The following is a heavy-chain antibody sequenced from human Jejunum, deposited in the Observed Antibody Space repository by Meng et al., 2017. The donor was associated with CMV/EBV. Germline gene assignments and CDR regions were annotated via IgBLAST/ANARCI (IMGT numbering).Heavy chain of an antibody. CDR2: IYPNGNT. V-gene: IGHV4-4*07. D-gene: IGHD5-18*01. Sequence: QVQLQESGPGLVEPSQTLSLTCTVSGGSISSYYWSWIRQPAGKGLEWIGRIYPNGNTNYNPSLKSRVTMSIDTSKNQFSLKLTSVTAADTAVYYCARDAPPNNYGWFDPWGQGTLVTVSS. J-gene: IGHJ5*02. CDR3: ARDAPPNNYGWFDP. CDR1: GGSISSYY.